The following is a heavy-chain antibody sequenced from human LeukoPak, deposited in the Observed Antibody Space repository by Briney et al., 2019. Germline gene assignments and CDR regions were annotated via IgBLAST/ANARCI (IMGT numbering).Heavy chain of an antibody. J-gene: IGHJ5*02. D-gene: IGHD2-2*01. CDR1: GGSFSGYY. CDR3: ARHPVGYCSSTSCRYNWFDP. V-gene: IGHV4-34*01. CDR2: INHSGST. Sequence: AETLSLTCAVYGGSFSGYYWSWIRQPPGKGLEWIGEINHSGSTNYDASLKRRVTISVDTSKNQFSLKLISVTAEDTAVYYCARHPVGYCSSTSCRYNWFDPWGQGTLVTVSS.